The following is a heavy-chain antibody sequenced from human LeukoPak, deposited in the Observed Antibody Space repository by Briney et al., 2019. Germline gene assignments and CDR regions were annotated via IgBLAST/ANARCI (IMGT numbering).Heavy chain of an antibody. V-gene: IGHV1-2*06. D-gene: IGHD3-10*01. CDR1: GYTFTGYY. Sequence: ASVKVSCKASGYTFTGYYIHWVRQAPGQGLEWMGRINCNGGGTSYAQKFQGRVTMTRDTSISTAYMELDRLTSDDTAVYYCARDRPGSYWYFDLWGRGTLVTVSS. CDR2: INCNGGGT. CDR3: ARDRPGSYWYFDL. J-gene: IGHJ2*01.